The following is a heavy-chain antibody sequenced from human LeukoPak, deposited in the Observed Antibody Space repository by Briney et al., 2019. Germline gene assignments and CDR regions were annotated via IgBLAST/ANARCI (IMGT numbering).Heavy chain of an antibody. CDR3: ARGGRSGWHYHNWFDP. CDR1: SRPYQGYY. CDR2: FNHSGSN. Sequence: SDTLSLMCAVYSRPYQGYYWIGTPHSTGKAGEGIGEFNHSGSNNYIPSLKRRVTISVDTSKNQFSLKLSSVPAADTAVYYCARGGRSGWHYHNWFDPWGQGTLVTVSS. V-gene: IGHV4-34*01. D-gene: IGHD6-19*01. J-gene: IGHJ5*02.